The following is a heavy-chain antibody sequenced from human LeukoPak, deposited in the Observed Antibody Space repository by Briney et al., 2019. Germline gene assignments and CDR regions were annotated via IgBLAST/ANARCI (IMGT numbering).Heavy chain of an antibody. CDR3: ARTRYCSGGSCYPSFYYYGMDV. J-gene: IGHJ6*02. Sequence: GGSLRLSCAASGFTFSSYWMSWVRQAPGKGLEWVANIKQDGSEEYYVDSVKGRFTISRDNAKNSLYLQMNSLRAEDTAVYYCARTRYCSGGSCYPSFYYYGMDVWGQGTTVTVSS. D-gene: IGHD2-15*01. CDR1: GFTFSSYW. CDR2: IKQDGSEE. V-gene: IGHV3-7*01.